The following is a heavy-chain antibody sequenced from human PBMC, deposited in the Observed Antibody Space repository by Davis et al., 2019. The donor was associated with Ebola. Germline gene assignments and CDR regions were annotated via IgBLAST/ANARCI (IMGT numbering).Heavy chain of an antibody. CDR2: IKQDGSEK. V-gene: IGHV3-7*01. CDR3: ARESGYSSGLYYFDY. Sequence: PGGSLRLSCAASGFTFSSYWMSWVRQAPGKGLEWVANIKQDGSEKYYVDSVKGRFTISRDNAKNSLYLQMNSLRAEDTAVYYCARESGYSSGLYYFDYWGQGTLVTVSS. J-gene: IGHJ4*02. CDR1: GFTFSSYW. D-gene: IGHD6-19*01.